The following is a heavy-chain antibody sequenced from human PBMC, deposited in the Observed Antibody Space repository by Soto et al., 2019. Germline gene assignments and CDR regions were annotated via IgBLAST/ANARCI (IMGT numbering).Heavy chain of an antibody. CDR3: ARVGSSGWSPDY. CDR2: IFYSGST. J-gene: IGHJ4*02. Sequence: SETLSLTCSVSGGSISCHYWTWIRRSPGKGLEWIGYIFYSGSTNYNPSLKSRVTISVDTSKNQFSLKMSSVTAADTAVYYCARVGSSGWSPDYWGRGTLVTVSS. V-gene: IGHV4-59*11. D-gene: IGHD6-19*01. CDR1: GGSISCHY.